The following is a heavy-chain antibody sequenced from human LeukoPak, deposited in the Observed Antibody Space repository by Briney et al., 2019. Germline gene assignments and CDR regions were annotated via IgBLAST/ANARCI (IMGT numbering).Heavy chain of an antibody. J-gene: IGHJ4*02. CDR3: ARDRYYYESRGIDY. D-gene: IGHD3-22*01. CDR2: INSDGSNT. CDR1: GFTFSSYW. V-gene: IGHV3-74*01. Sequence: GGSLRLSCAASGFTFSSYWMHWVRQAPGKGLVWVSRINSDGSNTNYADSVKGRFTMSRDNAKNTLYLQLNSLRAEDTAVYYCARDRYYYESRGIDYWGQGTLVTVSS.